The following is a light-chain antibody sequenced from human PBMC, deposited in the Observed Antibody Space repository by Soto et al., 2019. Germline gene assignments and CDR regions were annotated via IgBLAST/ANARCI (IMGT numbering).Light chain of an antibody. J-gene: IGKJ4*01. CDR3: QQYHNLPLT. CDR2: DAS. CDR1: QDISNY. V-gene: IGKV1-33*01. Sequence: EIQMTQSPSSLSASVGDRVTITCQASQDISNYLNWYRQRPGKAPKLLIYDASNLQTGVPSRFSGRRSGTHFTFTITSLQPEDIAMYYCQQYHNLPLTFGGGTKVEI.